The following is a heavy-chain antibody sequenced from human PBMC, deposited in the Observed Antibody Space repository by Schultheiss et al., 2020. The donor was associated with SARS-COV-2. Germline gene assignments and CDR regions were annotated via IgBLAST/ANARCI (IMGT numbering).Heavy chain of an antibody. J-gene: IGHJ6*03. CDR1: GFTFSTYA. CDR2: ISGSSGNT. V-gene: IGHV3-23*01. D-gene: IGHD3-10*01. Sequence: GGSLRLSCTASGFTFSTYAMSWVRQAPGKGLEWVSAISGSSGNTYYAHSVKGRFTVSRDNSQSTLYLLMNSLRVEDTAVYYCAKPPWFGEFPNYMDVWGKGTTVTVSS. CDR3: AKPPWFGEFPNYMDV.